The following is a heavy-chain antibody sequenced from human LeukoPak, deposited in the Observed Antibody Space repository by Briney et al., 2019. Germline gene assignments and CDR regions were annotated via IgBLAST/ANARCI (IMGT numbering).Heavy chain of an antibody. CDR2: ISGSGGST. V-gene: IGHV3-23*01. CDR3: AKASSAGYYYGMDV. CDR1: GFTFSSYA. J-gene: IGHJ6*02. D-gene: IGHD6-19*01. Sequence: GGSLRPSCAASGFTFSSYAMSWVRQAPGKGLEWVSAISGSGGSTYYADSVKGRFTISRDNSKNTLYLQMNSLRAEDTAVYYCAKASSAGYYYGMDVWGQGTTVTVSS.